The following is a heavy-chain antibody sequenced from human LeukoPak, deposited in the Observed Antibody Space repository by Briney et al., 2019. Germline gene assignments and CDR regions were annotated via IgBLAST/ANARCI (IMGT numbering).Heavy chain of an antibody. CDR2: IRSKANSYAT. D-gene: IGHD2-15*01. Sequence: GGSLKISCAASGFTFSGSAMHWVRQASGKGLEWVGRIRSKANSYATAYAASVKGRFTISRDDSKNTAYLQMNSLKTEDTAVYYCTRQATPLGCDAYYYYYMDVWGKGTTVTISS. J-gene: IGHJ6*03. CDR3: TRQATPLGCDAYYYYYMDV. V-gene: IGHV3-73*01. CDR1: GFTFSGSA.